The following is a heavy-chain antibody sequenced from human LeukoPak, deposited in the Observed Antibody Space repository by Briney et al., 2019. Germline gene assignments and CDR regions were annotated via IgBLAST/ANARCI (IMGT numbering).Heavy chain of an antibody. CDR1: GFTFSSYA. D-gene: IGHD3-3*01. V-gene: IGHV3-30-3*01. Sequence: GGSLRLSCAASGFTFSSYAMHWVRQAPGKGLEWVAVISYDGSNKYYADSVKGRFTISRDNPKNTLYLQMNSLRAEDTAVYYCARGGYYPDYWGQGTLVTVSS. J-gene: IGHJ4*02. CDR3: ARGGYYPDY. CDR2: ISYDGSNK.